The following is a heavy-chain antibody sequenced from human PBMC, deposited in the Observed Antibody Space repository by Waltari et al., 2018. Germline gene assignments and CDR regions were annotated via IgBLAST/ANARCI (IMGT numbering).Heavy chain of an antibody. D-gene: IGHD4-17*01. V-gene: IGHV3-48*04. J-gene: IGHJ4*02. CDR1: GFTFSRYS. CDR2: ISSSSSTI. CDR3: ARDKGDYVTSGGY. Sequence: EVQLVESGGGLVQPGGSLRLSCAASGFTFSRYSMTWVRQAPGKGLEWVSYISSSSSTIYYADSVKGRFTISRDNAKNSLYLQMNSLRAEDTAVYYCARDKGDYVTSGGYWGQGTLVTVSS.